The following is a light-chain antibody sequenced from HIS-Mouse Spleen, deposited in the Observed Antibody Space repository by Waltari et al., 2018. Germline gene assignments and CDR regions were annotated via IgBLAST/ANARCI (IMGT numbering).Light chain of an antibody. V-gene: IGLV2-23*01. CDR2: EGS. Sequence: QSALTQPASVSGSPGQSITISCTGTSSAVVSYNLVSWYQQHPGKAPKLMIYEGSKRPSGVSNRFSGSKSGNTASLTISGLQAEDEADYYCCSYAGSSRVFGGGTKLTVL. J-gene: IGLJ3*02. CDR1: SSAVVSYNL. CDR3: CSYAGSSRV.